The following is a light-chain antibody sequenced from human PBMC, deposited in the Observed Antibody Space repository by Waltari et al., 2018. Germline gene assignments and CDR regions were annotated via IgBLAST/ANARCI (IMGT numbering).Light chain of an antibody. J-gene: IGLJ3*02. CDR2: RDD. CDR1: GSNIGDNS. CDR3: AAWDDSLSGRV. V-gene: IGLV1-47*01. Sequence: QSVLTQPPSASGPPGQRVTISCSGSGSNIGDNSCYWYPQLPGMAPKLLIYRDDERPSGVPDRFSGSKSGTSASLAISGLRSEDAGDYYCAAWDDSLSGRVFGGGTKLTVL.